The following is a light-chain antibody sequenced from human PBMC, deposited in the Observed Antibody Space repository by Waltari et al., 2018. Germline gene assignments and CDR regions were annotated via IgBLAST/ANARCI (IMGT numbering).Light chain of an antibody. CDR3: CSYAGSSTFYVV. V-gene: IGLV2-23*03. CDR2: EGS. Sequence: QSALTQPASVSGSPGQSITISCTGTSSDVGSYNLVSWYQQHPGKAPKRMIYEGSKRPSGVSNRFSGSKSGNTASLTISGLQAEDEADYYCCSYAGSSTFYVVFGGGTKLTVL. J-gene: IGLJ2*01. CDR1: SSDVGSYNL.